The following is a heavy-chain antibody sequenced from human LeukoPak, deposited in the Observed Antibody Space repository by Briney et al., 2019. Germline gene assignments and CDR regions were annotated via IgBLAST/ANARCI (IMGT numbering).Heavy chain of an antibody. CDR3: ASIPKVGAYYFDY. J-gene: IGHJ4*02. D-gene: IGHD3-16*01. Sequence: SVKVSCXASGGTFSSYAISWVRQARGQGLEWMAGIIPIFGTANYAQKFQGRVTITTDESTSTAYMELSSLRSEDTAVYYCASIPKVGAYYFDYWGQGTLVTVSS. CDR1: GGTFSSYA. CDR2: IIPIFGTA. V-gene: IGHV1-69*05.